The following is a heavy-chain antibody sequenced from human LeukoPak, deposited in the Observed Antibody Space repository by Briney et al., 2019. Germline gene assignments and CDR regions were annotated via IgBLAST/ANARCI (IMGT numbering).Heavy chain of an antibody. CDR1: GFTFSSYG. J-gene: IGHJ6*02. CDR2: IWYDGSNK. D-gene: IGHD3-22*01. V-gene: IGHV3-33*01. CDR3: ASLSYYYDSSGYYPPYYYYGMDV. Sequence: QPGGSLRLSCAASGFTFSSYGMHWVRQAPGKGLEWVAVIWYDGSNKYYADSVKGRFTISRDNSKNTLYLQMNSLRAEDTAVYYCASLSYYYDSSGYYPPYYYYGMDVWGQGTTVTVSS.